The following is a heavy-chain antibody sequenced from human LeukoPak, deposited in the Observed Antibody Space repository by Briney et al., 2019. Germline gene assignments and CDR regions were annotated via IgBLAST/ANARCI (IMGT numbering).Heavy chain of an antibody. J-gene: IGHJ5*02. CDR2: ITRSSTST. Sequence: GGSLRLSCAASGFTFSSYSMNWVRQAPGKGLEWVSSITRSSTSTYYTDSVRGRFTISRDNAKNSLYLRMNSLRAEDTAVYYCARDNWNDAPGGFDPWGQGTLVTVSS. V-gene: IGHV3-21*01. CDR3: ARDNWNDAPGGFDP. D-gene: IGHD1-20*01. CDR1: GFTFSSYS.